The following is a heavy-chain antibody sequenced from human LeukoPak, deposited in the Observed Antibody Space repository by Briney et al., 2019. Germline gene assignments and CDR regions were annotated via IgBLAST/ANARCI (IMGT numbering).Heavy chain of an antibody. CDR2: ISGSGGST. V-gene: IGHV3-23*01. CDR1: GFIFSSYA. D-gene: IGHD3-22*01. J-gene: IGHJ4*02. Sequence: GGSLRLSCAASGFIFSSYAMSWVRQAPGKGLEWVSSISGSGGSTYYADSVKGRFTISRDNSKNTLYLQMNSLRAEDTAVYYCAKDATPYYYDSSGYPFDYWGQGTLVTVSS. CDR3: AKDATPYYYDSSGYPFDY.